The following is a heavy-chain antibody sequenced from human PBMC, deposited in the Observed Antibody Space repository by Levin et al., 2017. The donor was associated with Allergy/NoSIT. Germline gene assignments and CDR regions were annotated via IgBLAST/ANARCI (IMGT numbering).Heavy chain of an antibody. V-gene: IGHV3-30*18. Sequence: GESLKISCAASGFTFSSYGIHWVRQAPGKGLEWVAVVSYDGNKKYYADSVKGRFTISRDNFKNTLYLQMNSLRAEDTAVYFCAKEIFGSPTPHDAFDIWGQGTMVTVSS. CDR1: GFTFSSYG. D-gene: IGHD1-26*01. J-gene: IGHJ3*02. CDR2: VSYDGNKK. CDR3: AKEIFGSPTPHDAFDI.